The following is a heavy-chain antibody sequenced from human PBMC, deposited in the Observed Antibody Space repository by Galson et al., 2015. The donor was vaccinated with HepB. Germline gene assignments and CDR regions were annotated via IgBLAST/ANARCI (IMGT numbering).Heavy chain of an antibody. CDR3: ARDRDYRFDY. J-gene: IGHJ4*02. Sequence: SVKVSCKASGYTFTVNGISWVRQAPGQGLEWMGWISANSGDTKYAQNLQGRVTLTRNTSTGTAYLELRSLRSDDTATYYCARDRDYRFDYWGQGTLVTVSS. D-gene: IGHD4/OR15-4a*01. V-gene: IGHV1-18*04. CDR1: GYTFTVNG. CDR2: ISANSGDT.